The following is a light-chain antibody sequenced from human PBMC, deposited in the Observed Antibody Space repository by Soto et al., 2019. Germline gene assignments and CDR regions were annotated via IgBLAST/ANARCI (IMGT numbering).Light chain of an antibody. V-gene: IGKV3-20*01. CDR3: QQYGRT. J-gene: IGKJ1*01. Sequence: EIGLTQSPGTLSLSPGERATLSCRASQSVSSSYLAWYQQKPGQAPSLLIYGASSRATGIPDRFSGSGSGTDFTLTISRLEPEDFAVYYCQQYGRTFGQGTKVEIK. CDR1: QSVSSSY. CDR2: GAS.